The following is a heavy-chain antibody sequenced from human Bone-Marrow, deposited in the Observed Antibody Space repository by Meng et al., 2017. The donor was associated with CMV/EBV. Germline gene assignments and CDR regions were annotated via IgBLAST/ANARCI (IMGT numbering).Heavy chain of an antibody. V-gene: IGHV4-61*01. Sequence: SETLSLTCTVSGGSVSSGSYYWSWIRQPPGKGLEWIGYIYYSGSTNYNPSLKSRVTISVDTSKNQFSLKLSSVTAADTAVYYCARDVGAGYYTANGMDVWGQGNTVNVSS. J-gene: IGHJ6*02. D-gene: IGHD3-22*01. CDR1: GGSVSSGSYY. CDR2: IYYSGST. CDR3: ARDVGAGYYTANGMDV.